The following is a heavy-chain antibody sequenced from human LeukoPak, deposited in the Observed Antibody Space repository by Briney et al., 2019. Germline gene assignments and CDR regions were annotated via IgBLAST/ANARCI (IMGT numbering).Heavy chain of an antibody. Sequence: GASVKVSCKASGYTFTGYYMHWVRQAPGQGLEWMGWMNPNSGNTGYAQKFQGRVTITRNTSISTAYMELSSLRSEDTAVYYCARGPTTMVRGATSYYMDVWGKGTTVTISS. J-gene: IGHJ6*03. V-gene: IGHV1-8*03. CDR3: ARGPTTMVRGATSYYMDV. D-gene: IGHD3-10*01. CDR1: GYTFTGYY. CDR2: MNPNSGNT.